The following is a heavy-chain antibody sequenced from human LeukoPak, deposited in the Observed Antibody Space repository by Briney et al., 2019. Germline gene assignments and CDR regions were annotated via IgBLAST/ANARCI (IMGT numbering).Heavy chain of an antibody. Sequence: GGSLRLSCAASGFTVSNNYMSWVRQAPGKGVECVSVVYGGGSTYYAESVTCRVSISRDTSKHTLFLQMNSLRADDTAVYYCASPGQWPVYFDYWGPGTQVTVSS. CDR3: ASPGQWPVYFDY. J-gene: IGHJ4*02. CDR2: VYGGGST. D-gene: IGHD6-19*01. V-gene: IGHV3-53*01. CDR1: GFTVSNNY.